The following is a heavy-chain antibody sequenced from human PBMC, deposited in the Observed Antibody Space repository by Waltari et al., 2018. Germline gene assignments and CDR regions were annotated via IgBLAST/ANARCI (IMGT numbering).Heavy chain of an antibody. D-gene: IGHD2-8*02. CDR2: IYYSGSS. CDR3: GIAVYGYYCAH. CDR1: GCSISSSSYY. J-gene: IGHJ4*01. V-gene: IGHV4-39*01. Sequence: QLQLQESGPGLVKPSETLSLTCTVSGCSISSSSYYWGWLRRPPGKGLEWIGSIYYSGSSYDNPSLKRRDTLFLDTPNTQFAVKLGAYTCASTGVYFCGIAVYGYYCAHGGHGTLVTVAS.